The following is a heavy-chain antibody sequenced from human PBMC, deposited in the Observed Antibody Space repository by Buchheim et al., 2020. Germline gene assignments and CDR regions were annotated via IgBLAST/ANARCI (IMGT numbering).Heavy chain of an antibody. Sequence: QVQLQESGPGLVKPSQTLSLTCTVSGGSISSGGYYWSWIRQHPGKGLEWIGYIYYSGSTYNPSLKSRVTISVDTSKNQFSLKLSSVTAADTAVYYCARWDYDSSGYVDYWGQGTL. CDR3: ARWDYDSSGYVDY. CDR1: GGSISSGGYY. D-gene: IGHD3-22*01. CDR2: IYYSGST. J-gene: IGHJ4*02. V-gene: IGHV4-31*03.